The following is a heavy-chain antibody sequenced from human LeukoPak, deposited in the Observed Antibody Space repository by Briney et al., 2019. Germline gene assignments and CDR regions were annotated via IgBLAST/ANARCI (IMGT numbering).Heavy chain of an antibody. D-gene: IGHD2-2*01. CDR1: GDSISSYY. CDR2: IYTSGST. Sequence: SETLSLTCTVSGDSISSYYWSWIRQPPGKGLEWVGYIYTSGSTSYNPSLKSRVSISADKSKHQLSLKLSSVTAADTAVYYCASARGSMFNFDYWGQGTLVTVSS. J-gene: IGHJ4*02. CDR3: ASARGSMFNFDY. V-gene: IGHV4-59*01.